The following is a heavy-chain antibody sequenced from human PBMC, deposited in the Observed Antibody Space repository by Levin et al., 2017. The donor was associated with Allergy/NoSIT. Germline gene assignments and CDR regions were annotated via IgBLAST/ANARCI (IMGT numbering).Heavy chain of an antibody. CDR2: ISYDGSNK. J-gene: IGHJ4*02. Sequence: LSLTCAASGFPFSSHGMHWVRQAPGKGLALVAVISYDGSNKYYADSVKGRFTISRDNSKNTLYLQMDSLRADDTAVYYCANGGYSYGSDYWGQGTLVTVSS. CDR3: ANGGYSYGSDY. CDR1: GFPFSSHG. D-gene: IGHD5-18*01. V-gene: IGHV3-30*18.